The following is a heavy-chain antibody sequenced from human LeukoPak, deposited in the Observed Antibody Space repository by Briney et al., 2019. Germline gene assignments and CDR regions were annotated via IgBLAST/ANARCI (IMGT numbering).Heavy chain of an antibody. D-gene: IGHD6-19*01. CDR2: IYSSGST. Sequence: GGSLRLSCAASGFTISSNYMGWVRQAPGKGLEWVSVIYSSGSTYYADSVKGRFTISRDNSKNTLYLQMNSLRAEDTAVYYCARERSLGIPVAGTIFDYWGQGTLVTVSS. V-gene: IGHV3-66*01. CDR1: GFTISSNY. J-gene: IGHJ4*02. CDR3: ARERSLGIPVAGTIFDY.